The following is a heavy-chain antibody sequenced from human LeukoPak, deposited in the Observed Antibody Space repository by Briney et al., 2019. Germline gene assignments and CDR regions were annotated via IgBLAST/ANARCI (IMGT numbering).Heavy chain of an antibody. J-gene: IGHJ4*02. CDR2: ISYDGSNK. CDR3: ARDPDRMAVAGHPYDY. V-gene: IGHV3-30-3*01. Sequence: GSLRLSCAASGFTFSSYAMHWVRQAPGKGLEWVAVISYDGSNKYYADSVKGRFTISRDNSKNTLYLQMNSLRAEDTAVYYCARDPDRMAVAGHPYDYWGQGTLVTVSS. D-gene: IGHD6-19*01. CDR1: GFTFSSYA.